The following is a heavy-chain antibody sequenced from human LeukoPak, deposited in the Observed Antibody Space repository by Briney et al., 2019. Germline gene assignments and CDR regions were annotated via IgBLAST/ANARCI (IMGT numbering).Heavy chain of an antibody. CDR1: GGTFSSYA. Sequence: SVKVSCKASGGTFSSYAISWVRQAPGQGLEWMGGIIPIFGTANYAQKFQGRVTITADESTSTAYMELSSLRSEDTAVYYCARVEERYCSSTSCRTFNYWGQGTLVTVSS. D-gene: IGHD2-2*01. J-gene: IGHJ4*02. CDR2: IIPIFGTA. CDR3: ARVEERYCSSTSCRTFNY. V-gene: IGHV1-69*13.